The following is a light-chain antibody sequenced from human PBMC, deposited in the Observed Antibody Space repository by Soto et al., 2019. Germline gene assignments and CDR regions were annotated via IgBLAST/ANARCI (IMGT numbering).Light chain of an antibody. CDR1: SSDVGSYNL. Sequence: QSALTQPASVSGSPGQSITISCTGTSSDVGSYNLVSWYQQHPGKAPKLMIYEGSKRPSGVSNRFSGSKSGNTASLTISGLQADDEADYYCFSYAGSHWVFGGWTKLTVL. CDR2: EGS. V-gene: IGLV2-23*01. CDR3: FSYAGSHWV. J-gene: IGLJ3*02.